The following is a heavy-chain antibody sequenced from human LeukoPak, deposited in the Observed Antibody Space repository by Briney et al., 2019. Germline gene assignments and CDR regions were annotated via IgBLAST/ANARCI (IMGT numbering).Heavy chain of an antibody. CDR1: GFTFSSYR. J-gene: IGHJ4*02. D-gene: IGHD3-3*01. Sequence: PGGSLRLSCAASGFTFSSYRMNWVRQAPGKGLEWVSYISSSSSTIYYADSVKGRFTISRDNAKNSLYLQMNSLRAEDTAVYYCARGVDYAAGVVTNFDYWGQGTLVTVSS. CDR2: ISSSSSTI. V-gene: IGHV3-48*01. CDR3: ARGVDYAAGVVTNFDY.